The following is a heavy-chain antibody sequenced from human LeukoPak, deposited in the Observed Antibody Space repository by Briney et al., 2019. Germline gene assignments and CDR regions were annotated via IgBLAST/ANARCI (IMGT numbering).Heavy chain of an antibody. CDR3: ARDGDYGDYARF. CDR1: GFTFSSYG. Sequence: PGGSLRLSCAASGFTFSSYGMNWVRQAPGKGLEWVSSISSSSSYIYYADSVKGRFTISRDNAKNSLYLQMNSLRAEDTAVYYCARDGDYGDYARFWGQGTLVTVSS. CDR2: ISSSSSYI. V-gene: IGHV3-21*01. D-gene: IGHD4-17*01. J-gene: IGHJ4*02.